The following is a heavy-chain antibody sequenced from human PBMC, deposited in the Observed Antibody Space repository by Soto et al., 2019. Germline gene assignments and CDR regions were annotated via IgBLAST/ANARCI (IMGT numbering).Heavy chain of an antibody. D-gene: IGHD2-15*01. V-gene: IGHV3-7*01. CDR3: ARHKEDKQGLDP. CDR2: IKRDGSGK. J-gene: IGHJ5*02. Sequence: GGSLRLSSAASGFTFSTYWMSWVRPAPGKGLEWVGNIKRDGSGKNYVDSVKGRFTISRDNAKNSLYLQMNSLRLEDTAVSFCARHKEDKQGLDPWGQGTLVTVSS. CDR1: GFTFSTYW.